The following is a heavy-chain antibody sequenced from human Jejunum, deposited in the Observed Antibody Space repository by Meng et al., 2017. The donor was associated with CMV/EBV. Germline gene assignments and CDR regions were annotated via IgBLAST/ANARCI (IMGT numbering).Heavy chain of an antibody. D-gene: IGHD3-10*01. CDR3: ASGPGGSTGECFDY. Sequence: VPLQHTAPGLVNPSDALTLTCTVSGGASDNPYCRWIRQCPGKRPELTGRIYTSHNTSDNPSYQWRLTMSIDPSKNQSSPNLAPVTAADTAVYYCASGPGGSTGECFDYWGQGTLVTVSS. V-gene: IGHV4-4*07. CDR1: GGASDNPY. J-gene: IGHJ4*02. CDR2: IYTSHNT.